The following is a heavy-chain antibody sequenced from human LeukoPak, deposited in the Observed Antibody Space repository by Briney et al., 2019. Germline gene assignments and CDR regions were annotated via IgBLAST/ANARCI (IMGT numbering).Heavy chain of an antibody. CDR3: AELGITMIGGV. D-gene: IGHD3-10*02. V-gene: IGHV3-21*01. J-gene: IGHJ6*04. CDR1: GFTFSSYP. Sequence: GGSLRLSCAASGFTFSSYPLNWVRQAPGKGLEWVSSISTTNSYIYYADSVKGRFTISRDNAKNSLCLQMNSLRAEDTAVYYCAELGITMIGGVWGKGTTVTISS. CDR2: ISTTNSYI.